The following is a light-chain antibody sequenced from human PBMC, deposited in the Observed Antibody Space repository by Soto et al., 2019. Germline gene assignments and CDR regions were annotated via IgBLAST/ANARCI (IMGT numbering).Light chain of an antibody. CDR2: RNN. Sequence: QPVLTQPPSASGTPGQSVTISCSGSSSNIGRNYVYWYQQLPGTAPKLLLYRNNLRPSGVPDRFSGAKSGTSASLAISGLRSEDEAEYYCAAWDDSLSAVFGGGTQLTVL. CDR1: SSNIGRNY. V-gene: IGLV1-47*01. J-gene: IGLJ7*01. CDR3: AAWDDSLSAV.